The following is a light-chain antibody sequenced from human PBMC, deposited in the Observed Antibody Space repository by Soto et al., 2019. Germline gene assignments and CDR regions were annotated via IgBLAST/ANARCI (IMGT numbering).Light chain of an antibody. Sequence: QAVLTQPPSVSGAPGQRVTIPCTGSNSNIGSFYDVHWYQQLPGTVPKLLIYGDNNRPSGVPDRFSGSKSGTSASLAITGLQAEDEADYYCQSYDNSLSHVVFGGGTQLTVL. CDR1: NSNIGSFYD. CDR3: QSYDNSLSHVV. CDR2: GDN. J-gene: IGLJ2*01. V-gene: IGLV1-40*01.